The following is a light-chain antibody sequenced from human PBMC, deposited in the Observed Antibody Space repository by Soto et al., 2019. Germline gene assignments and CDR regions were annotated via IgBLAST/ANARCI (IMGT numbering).Light chain of an antibody. Sequence: QAVLTQPPSVSGAPGQRVTIPCTGSNSNIGSFYDVHWYQQLPGTVPKLLIYGDNNRPSGVPDRFSGSKSGTSASLAITGLQAEDEADYYCQSYDNSLSHVVFGGGTQLTVL. CDR1: NSNIGSFYD. CDR3: QSYDNSLSHVV. CDR2: GDN. J-gene: IGLJ2*01. V-gene: IGLV1-40*01.